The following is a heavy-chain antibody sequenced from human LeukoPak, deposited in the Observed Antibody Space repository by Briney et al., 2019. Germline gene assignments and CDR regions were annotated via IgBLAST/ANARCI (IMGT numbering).Heavy chain of an antibody. CDR1: GFSFSSYS. V-gene: IGHV3-48*02. J-gene: IGHJ4*02. Sequence: GGSLRLSCATSGFSFSSYSMNWVRQAPGKGVEWGSYISSSSSTIYYADSVKGRFTISRDNAKNSLYLQMNSLRDEDTAVYYCASAGSGLYWGQGTLVTVSS. CDR3: ASAGSGLY. D-gene: IGHD6-19*01. CDR2: ISSSSSTI.